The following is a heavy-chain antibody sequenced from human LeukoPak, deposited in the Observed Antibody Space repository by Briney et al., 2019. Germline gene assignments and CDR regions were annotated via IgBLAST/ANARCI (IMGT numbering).Heavy chain of an antibody. CDR2: IHYSGST. J-gene: IGHJ6*03. D-gene: IGHD3-10*02. Sequence: SETLSLTCTVSGGSISRSSYYWGWIRQSPGKGLEWIGSIHYSGSTYYNPSLKSRVTISVDTSKNQFSLKLSSVTAADTAVYRCVRGRSFVYSGSNYYYYMDVWGKGTTVTVSS. CDR3: VRGRSFVYSGSNYYYYMDV. V-gene: IGHV4-39*07. CDR1: GGSISRSSYY.